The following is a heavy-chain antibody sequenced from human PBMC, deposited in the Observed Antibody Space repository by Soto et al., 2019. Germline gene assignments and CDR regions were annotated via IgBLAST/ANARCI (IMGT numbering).Heavy chain of an antibody. CDR1: GGSISSVGSY. CDR2: IYYIGST. D-gene: IGHD6-13*01. V-gene: IGHV4-31*03. J-gene: IGHJ4*02. CDR3: ARSFGVAAAVPFDY. Sequence: QVQLKESGPGLVKPSQTLSLTCTVSGGSISSVGSYWSWIRQHPGKGLQWIGYIYYIGSTYYNPSLKRRGTISVDTSTNQFSLKLSSVTAADTAVYYGARSFGVAAAVPFDYWGQGTLVTVSS.